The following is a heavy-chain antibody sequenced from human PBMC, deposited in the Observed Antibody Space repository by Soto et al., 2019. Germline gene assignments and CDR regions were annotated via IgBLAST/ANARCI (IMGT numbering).Heavy chain of an antibody. CDR2: ISYDGSNK. D-gene: IGHD6-13*01. Sequence: QVQLVESGGGVVQPGRSLRLSCAASGFTFSSYGMHWVRQAPGKGLEWVAVISYDGSNKYYADSVKGRFTISRDNSKNXLYLQMNSLRAEDTAVYYCAKDYSSSWYIWYYFDYWGQGTLVTVSS. CDR1: GFTFSSYG. J-gene: IGHJ4*02. CDR3: AKDYSSSWYIWYYFDY. V-gene: IGHV3-30*18.